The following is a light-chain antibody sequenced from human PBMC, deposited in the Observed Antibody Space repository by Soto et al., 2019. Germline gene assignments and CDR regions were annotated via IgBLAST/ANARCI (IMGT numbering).Light chain of an antibody. CDR3: QQYDNWPRT. CDR1: QSVSSN. V-gene: IGKV3-15*01. CDR2: DAS. J-gene: IGKJ1*01. Sequence: EIVMTQSPATLSVSPGERATLSCRASQSVSSNLAWYQQKPGQAPRLLIYDASTRATGIPARFSGSGSGTDFTLTISGLQSEDFAVYFCQQYDNWPRTFGQGTKVDIK.